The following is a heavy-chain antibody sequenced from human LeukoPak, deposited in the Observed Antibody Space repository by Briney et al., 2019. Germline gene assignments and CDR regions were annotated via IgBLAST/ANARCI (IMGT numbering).Heavy chain of an antibody. J-gene: IGHJ4*02. Sequence: GGSLRLSCAASGFTFSSYGMHWVRQAPGKGLEWVAFIRYDGSNKYYADSVKGRFTISRDNAKNSLYLQMNSLRAEDTAVYYCARDGWSDLYYFDYWGQGTLVTVSS. CDR1: GFTFSSYG. CDR3: ARDGWSDLYYFDY. D-gene: IGHD2-15*01. CDR2: IRYDGSNK. V-gene: IGHV3-30*02.